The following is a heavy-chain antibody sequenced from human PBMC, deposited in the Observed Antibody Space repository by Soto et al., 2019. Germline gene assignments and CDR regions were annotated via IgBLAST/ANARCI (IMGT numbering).Heavy chain of an antibody. CDR1: GFTFSSYA. CDR2: ISGSGGST. CDR3: AKDRGGPAAIPYYYMDV. V-gene: IGHV3-23*01. J-gene: IGHJ6*03. D-gene: IGHD2-2*01. Sequence: GGSLRLSCAASGFTFSSYAMSWVRQAPGKGLEWVSAISGSGGSTYYADSVKGRFTISRDNSKNTLYLQMNSLRAEDTAVYYCAKDRGGPAAIPYYYMDVWAKGPRSPSP.